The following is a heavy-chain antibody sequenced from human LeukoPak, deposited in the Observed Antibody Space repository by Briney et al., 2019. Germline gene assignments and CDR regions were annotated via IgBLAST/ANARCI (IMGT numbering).Heavy chain of an antibody. CDR3: ARARWTTVVTPDPYYFDY. V-gene: IGHV4-34*01. J-gene: IGHJ4*02. CDR1: GGTFSGYY. D-gene: IGHD4-23*01. Sequence: PSETLSLTCAVYGGTFSGYYWSWIRQPPGKGLEWIGEINHSGSTNYNPSLKSRVTISVDTSKNQFSLKLSSVTAADTAVYYCARARWTTVVTPDPYYFDYWGQGTLVTVSS. CDR2: INHSGST.